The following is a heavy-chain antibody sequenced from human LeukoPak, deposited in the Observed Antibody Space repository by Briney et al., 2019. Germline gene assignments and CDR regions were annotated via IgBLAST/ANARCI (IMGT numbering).Heavy chain of an antibody. Sequence: GGSLRLSCAASGFTVSSNYMSWVRQAPGKGLEWVSVIYSGGSTYYANSVKGRFTISRDNSKNTLYLQMNSLRAEDTAVYYCARRYYYDSSGYAGDVWGQGTTVTVSS. CDR2: IYSGGST. CDR1: GFTVSSNY. V-gene: IGHV3-66*01. CDR3: ARRYYYDSSGYAGDV. J-gene: IGHJ6*02. D-gene: IGHD3-22*01.